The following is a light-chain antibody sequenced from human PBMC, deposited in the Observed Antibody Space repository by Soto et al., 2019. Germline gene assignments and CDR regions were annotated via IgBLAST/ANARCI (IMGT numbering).Light chain of an antibody. CDR1: QSVDSSY. CDR3: QQYGNSPWT. CDR2: GAS. V-gene: IGKV3-20*01. Sequence: EIVLTQSPGTLSLSPGESATLSCRASQSVDSSYVAWYQQKPGQAPRLLMYGASNRATGIPDRFSGSGSGADFTLIIRRLEPEDLAVYYCQQYGNSPWTFGQGTKVDVK. J-gene: IGKJ1*01.